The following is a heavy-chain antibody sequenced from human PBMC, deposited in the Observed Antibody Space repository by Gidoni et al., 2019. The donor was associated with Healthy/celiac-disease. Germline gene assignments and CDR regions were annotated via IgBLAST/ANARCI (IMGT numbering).Heavy chain of an antibody. V-gene: IGHV3-23*01. D-gene: IGHD2-8*01. J-gene: IGHJ2*01. CDR2: ISGSGGST. CDR1: GFPFSSYA. Sequence: EVQLLESGGGLVQPGGSLRLSCDASGFPFSSYALRWVRQAPGKGLEWVSGISGSGGSTYYADPVKGRFTISRDNSKITLYLQMSSLRAEDTAIYYCAKDGGVYMSSWYFDLWGRGTLVTVSS. CDR3: AKDGGVYMSSWYFDL.